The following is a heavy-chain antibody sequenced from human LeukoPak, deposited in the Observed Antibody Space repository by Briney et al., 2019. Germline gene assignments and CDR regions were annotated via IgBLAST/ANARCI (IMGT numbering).Heavy chain of an antibody. Sequence: GASVKVSCKVSGYTLTELSMRWGRQAPGKGLEWMGGFDPEDGETIYAQKFQGRVTMTEDTSTDTAYMELSSLSSEDTAVYYCATDRGWLPHFDYWGQGTLVTVSS. D-gene: IGHD3-22*01. V-gene: IGHV1-24*01. J-gene: IGHJ4*02. CDR2: FDPEDGET. CDR3: ATDRGWLPHFDY. CDR1: GYTLTELS.